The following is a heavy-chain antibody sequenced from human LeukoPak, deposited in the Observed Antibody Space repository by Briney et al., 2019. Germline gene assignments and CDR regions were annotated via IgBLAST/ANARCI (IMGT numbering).Heavy chain of an antibody. J-gene: IGHJ4*02. CDR1: GFTFSSYA. Sequence: GGSLRLSCAASGFTFSSYAMSWFRQAPGKGLEWVSFISDSGGSTYYADSVKGRFTISRDNSKNTLYLQMSSLRAEDTAIYHCAKDASARPSDYWGPGTLVTVSS. CDR3: AKDASARPSDY. V-gene: IGHV3-23*01. CDR2: ISDSGGST. D-gene: IGHD3-3*01.